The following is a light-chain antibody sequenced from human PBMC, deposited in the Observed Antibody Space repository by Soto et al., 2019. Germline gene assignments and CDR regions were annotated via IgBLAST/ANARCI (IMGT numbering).Light chain of an antibody. Sequence: EIVLTQSPGTLSLSPGERATLSCRASQSISSSYLAWYQQKPGQAPRLLIYDASSRATGIPDRFSGSGSGTAFTLTISRLEPEDFAVYYCQQYGHAPPITFGQGTRLEIK. CDR3: QQYGHAPPIT. J-gene: IGKJ5*01. CDR1: QSISSSY. V-gene: IGKV3-20*01. CDR2: DAS.